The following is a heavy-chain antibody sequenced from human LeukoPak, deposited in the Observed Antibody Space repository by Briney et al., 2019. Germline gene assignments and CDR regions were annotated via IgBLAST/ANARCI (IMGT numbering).Heavy chain of an antibody. J-gene: IGHJ5*02. D-gene: IGHD3-10*01. CDR3: ARDVQSRGGFDP. CDR2: IIPIFGTA. Sequence: SVKVSCKASGGTFSSYAISWVRQAPGQGLEWMGRIIPIFGTANYAQKFQGRVTITTDESTSTAYMELSSLRSEDTAVYYCARDVQSRGGFDPWGQGTLVTVSS. CDR1: GGTFSSYA. V-gene: IGHV1-69*05.